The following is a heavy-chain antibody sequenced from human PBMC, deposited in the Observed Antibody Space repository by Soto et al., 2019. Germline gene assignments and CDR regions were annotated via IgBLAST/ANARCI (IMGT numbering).Heavy chain of an antibody. V-gene: IGHV4-31*03. CDR3: ARMVRGGGRDY. Sequence: QVQLQESGPGLVKPSQTLSLTCTVSGGSISSGGYYWSWIRQHPGKGLEWIGYIYYSGSTYYNPSLKVRVTISVDTSKNQFSLKLSAVTAADTAVFYCARMVRGGGRDYWGQGTLVTVSS. CDR1: GGSISSGGYY. D-gene: IGHD3-10*01. J-gene: IGHJ4*02. CDR2: IYYSGST.